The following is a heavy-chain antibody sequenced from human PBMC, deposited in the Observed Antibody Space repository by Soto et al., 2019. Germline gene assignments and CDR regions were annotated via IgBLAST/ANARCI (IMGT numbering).Heavy chain of an antibody. CDR1: GFTFRSYW. Sequence: PGGSLRLSCAASGFTFRSYWMHWVRQAPGKGLVWVSPINGSGCSTSYADSVKGRFTTSRDNSKNTLYLQMNSLRAEDTAVYYCAKDRSTVTTTYNWFDPWGQGTLVTVSS. V-gene: IGHV3-74*01. J-gene: IGHJ5*02. CDR2: INGSGCST. D-gene: IGHD4-17*01. CDR3: AKDRSTVTTTYNWFDP.